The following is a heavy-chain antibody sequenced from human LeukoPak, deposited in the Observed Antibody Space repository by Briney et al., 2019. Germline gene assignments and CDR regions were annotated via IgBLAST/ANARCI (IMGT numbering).Heavy chain of an antibody. D-gene: IGHD4-17*01. J-gene: IGHJ3*02. V-gene: IGHV4-59*11. CDR1: DDSFSSHY. Sequence: SETLSLTCAVSDDSFSSHYWTWIRQPPGKGLEWIGYISYIGTTNYNPSLKSRVTLSIDTSKNQFSLKLRSVTAADTAVYYCARDLVTVTKGFDIWGQGTMVSVSS. CDR3: ARDLVTVTKGFDI. CDR2: ISYIGTT.